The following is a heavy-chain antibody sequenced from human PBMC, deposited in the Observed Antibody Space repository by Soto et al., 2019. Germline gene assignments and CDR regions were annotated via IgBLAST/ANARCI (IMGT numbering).Heavy chain of an antibody. CDR3: ARSSAGGYYHYGMDV. D-gene: IGHD6-25*01. CDR1: GLTFSSYA. CDR2: ISYDGSNK. Sequence: SLRLSGAASGLTFSSYAMHWVRQAPGKGLEWVAVISYDGSNKYYADSVKGRFTISRDNSKNTLYLQMNSLRAEDTAVYYCARSSAGGYYHYGMDVWGQGTTVTVSS. J-gene: IGHJ6*02. V-gene: IGHV3-30-3*01.